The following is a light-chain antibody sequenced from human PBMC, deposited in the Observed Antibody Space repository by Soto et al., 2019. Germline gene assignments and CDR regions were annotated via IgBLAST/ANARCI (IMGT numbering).Light chain of an antibody. J-gene: IGLJ1*01. V-gene: IGLV2-14*01. CDR1: SSDVGGYKY. CDR2: EVS. Sequence: QSVLTQPASVSGSPGQSITISCTGTSSDVGGYKYVPWYQQHPGKGPKLMIYEVSNRPSGVSDRFSGSKSGNTASLTISGLQAEDESDYYCISYTSSNTYVFGTGTKVTVL. CDR3: ISYTSSNTYV.